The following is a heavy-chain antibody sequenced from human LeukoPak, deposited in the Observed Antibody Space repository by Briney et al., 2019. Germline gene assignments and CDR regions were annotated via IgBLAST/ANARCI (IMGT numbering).Heavy chain of an antibody. CDR2: MNPNSGNT. V-gene: IGHV1-8*01. J-gene: IGHJ5*02. D-gene: IGHD5-24*01. CDR1: GYIFTSYD. CDR3: ARRRDGYNSDWFGP. Sequence: ASLKVSCKASGYIFTSYDINWVRQATARGHEWMGWMNPNSGNTGYAQKFQGRVTITRDTSITTAYMELSSLRSEDTAVYYCARRRDGYNSDWFGPWGQGTLVTVSS.